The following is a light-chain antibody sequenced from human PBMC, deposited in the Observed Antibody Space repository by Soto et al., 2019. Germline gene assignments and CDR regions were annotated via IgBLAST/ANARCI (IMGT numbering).Light chain of an antibody. CDR3: HQYNTWPPYT. J-gene: IGKJ2*01. CDR1: QSVSTN. Sequence: EIVMTQSPATLSVFPGERATLSCRASQSVSTNLAWYQQKPGQAPRLLIYGASARATGIPARFSGSGSGTEFTLTIGSLQSDDFAVYYCHQYNTWPPYTFGQGTKLEIK. CDR2: GAS. V-gene: IGKV3-15*01.